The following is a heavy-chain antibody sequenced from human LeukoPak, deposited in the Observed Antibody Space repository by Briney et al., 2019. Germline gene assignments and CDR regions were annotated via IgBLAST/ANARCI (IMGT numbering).Heavy chain of an antibody. Sequence: SETLSLTCTVSGGSIRSSSYYWGWIRQPPGKGLEWIGSIYYSGSTYYNPSLKSRVTISVDTSKNQFSLKLSSVTAADTAVYYCARKGVAAAGPNWFDPWAREPWSPSPQ. CDR3: ARKGVAAAGPNWFDP. CDR1: GGSIRSSSYY. J-gene: IGHJ5*02. D-gene: IGHD6-13*01. V-gene: IGHV4-39*01. CDR2: IYYSGST.